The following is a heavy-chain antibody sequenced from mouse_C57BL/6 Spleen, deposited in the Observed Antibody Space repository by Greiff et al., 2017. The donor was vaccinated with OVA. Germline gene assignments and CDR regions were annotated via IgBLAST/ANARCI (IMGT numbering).Heavy chain of an antibody. V-gene: IGHV1-39*01. J-gene: IGHJ4*01. D-gene: IGHD1-1*01. CDR2: ISPNYGTT. CDR3: ASSNYYGSSLYYAMDY. Sequence: EVKLVESGRGLVQPGASVKLSCAASGFSFTDSYMNWVRQTNGKSLEWVGLISPNYGTTSYNQKFKGKATLTVDHSSSTAYMQLNSLTSEDSAVYYCASSNYYGSSLYYAMDYWGQGTSVTVSS. CDR1: GFSFTDSY.